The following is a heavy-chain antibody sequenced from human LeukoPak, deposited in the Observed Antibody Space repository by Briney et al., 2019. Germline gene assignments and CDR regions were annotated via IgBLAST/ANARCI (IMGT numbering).Heavy chain of an antibody. V-gene: IGHV3-23*01. J-gene: IGHJ4*02. Sequence: PGGSLRLSCAASGFTFSSYAMNWVRQAPGKGLEWVSAISASGGSTYYADSVKGRFTISRGTSKNTLYLQMSSLRGEDTAVYYCAKAMAGSTYYFDSWGQGTLVTVSS. D-gene: IGHD6-19*01. CDR1: GFTFSSYA. CDR2: ISASGGST. CDR3: AKAMAGSTYYFDS.